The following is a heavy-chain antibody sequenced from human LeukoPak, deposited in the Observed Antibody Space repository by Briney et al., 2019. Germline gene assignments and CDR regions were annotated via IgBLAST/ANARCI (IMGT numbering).Heavy chain of an antibody. V-gene: IGHV3-7*01. D-gene: IGHD3-10*01. CDR1: GFTFSSYW. J-gene: IGHJ6*03. CDR2: IKQDGSEK. Sequence: GGSLRLSCAASGFTFSSYWMSWVRQAPGKGLEWVANIKQDGSEKYYVDSVKGRFTISRDNAKNSLYLQMNSLRAEDTALYYCARLSAYYYGSFFYYYMDVWGKGTTVTVSS. CDR3: ARLSAYYYGSFFYYYMDV.